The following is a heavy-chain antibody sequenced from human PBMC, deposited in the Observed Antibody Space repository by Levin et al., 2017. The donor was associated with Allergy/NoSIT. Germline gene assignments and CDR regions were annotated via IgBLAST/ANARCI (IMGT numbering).Heavy chain of an antibody. CDR1: GFTFGDYY. Sequence: SGGSLRLSCAASGFTFGDYYMNWIRQAPGKGLEWVSYISSSSSYTDYADSVKGRFTISRDNAKNSLYLQINSLRAEDTAVYYCARALSYCGRDCAADYWGQGTLVTVSS. V-gene: IGHV3-11*05. CDR3: ARALSYCGRDCAADY. D-gene: IGHD2-21*02. CDR2: ISSSSSYT. J-gene: IGHJ4*02.